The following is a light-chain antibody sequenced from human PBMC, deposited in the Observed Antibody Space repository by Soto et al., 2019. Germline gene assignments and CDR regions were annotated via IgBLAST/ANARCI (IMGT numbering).Light chain of an antibody. CDR3: QQYNNWLWT. CDR1: QSVSSN. Sequence: EIVMTQSPATLSVSPGERATLSCRASQSVSSNLAWYQQKPGQAPRPLIYGASTKATGIPAWLSGSGSGTEFTLTISSLQSEDFAVYYCQQYNNWLWTFGQGTKVDIK. V-gene: IGKV3-15*01. CDR2: GAS. J-gene: IGKJ1*01.